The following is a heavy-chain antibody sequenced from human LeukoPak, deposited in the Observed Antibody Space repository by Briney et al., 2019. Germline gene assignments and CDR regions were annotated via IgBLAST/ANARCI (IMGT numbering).Heavy chain of an antibody. CDR2: ISSSGSTI. Sequence: TGGSLRLSCAASGFTFSSYEMNWVRQAPGKGLEWVSYISSSGSTIYYADSVKGRFTISRDNAKNTRYLQTNSLRAEDSAVYYWARGGSTYYYDSSGYIWGQGTLVTVSS. D-gene: IGHD3-22*01. V-gene: IGHV3-48*03. CDR3: ARGGSTYYYDSSGYI. J-gene: IGHJ4*02. CDR1: GFTFSSYE.